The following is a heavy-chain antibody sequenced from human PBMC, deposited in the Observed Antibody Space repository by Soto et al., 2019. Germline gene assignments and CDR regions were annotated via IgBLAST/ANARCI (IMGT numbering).Heavy chain of an antibody. CDR2: IIPIFGTA. CDR1: GGTFSSYA. J-gene: IGHJ4*02. V-gene: IGHV1-69*13. Sequence: ASVKVSCKASGGTFSSYAISWVRQAPGQGLEWMGGIIPIFGTANYAQKFQGRVTITADESTSTAYMELSSLRSEDTAVYYCARVRVAGTGAHFDYWGQGTLVTGSS. D-gene: IGHD6-19*01. CDR3: ARVRVAGTGAHFDY.